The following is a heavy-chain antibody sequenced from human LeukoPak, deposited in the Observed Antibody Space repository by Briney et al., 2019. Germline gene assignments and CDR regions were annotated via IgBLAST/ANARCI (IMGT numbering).Heavy chain of an antibody. CDR3: ARDFSDDSSGYYGELDY. J-gene: IGHJ4*02. CDR2: ISSSSSTI. V-gene: IGHV3-48*01. Sequence: GGSLRLSCAASGFTFSSYEMNWVRQAPGKGLEWVSYISSSSSTIYYADSVKGRFTISRDNAKNSLYLQMNSLRAEGTAVYYCARDFSDDSSGYYGELDYWGQGTLVTVSS. CDR1: GFTFSSYE. D-gene: IGHD3-22*01.